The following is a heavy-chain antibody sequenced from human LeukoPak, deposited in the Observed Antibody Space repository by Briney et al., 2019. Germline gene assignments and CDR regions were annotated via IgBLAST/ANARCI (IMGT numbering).Heavy chain of an antibody. J-gene: IGHJ4*02. CDR2: INSAGNNI. Sequence: GGSLRLSCVASGFTFSDYFMSWIRQAPGKGLEWLSFINSAGNNIYYADSVKGRFTISRDNSKETLYLEMNSLRVEDTAIYYCATSRVFDYWGQGTLVAVPS. V-gene: IGHV3-11*04. CDR3: ATSRVFDY. CDR1: GFTFSDYF.